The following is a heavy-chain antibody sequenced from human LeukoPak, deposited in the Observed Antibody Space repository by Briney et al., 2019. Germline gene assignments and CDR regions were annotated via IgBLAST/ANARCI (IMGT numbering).Heavy chain of an antibody. CDR3: ARVNYYGSGNTASNWFDP. V-gene: IGHV1-69*13. CDR2: IIPIFGTA. Sequence: SVKVSCKASGGTFSSYAISWVRQAPGQGLEWMGGIIPIFGTANYAQKFQGRVTITADESTSTAYMELSSLRSEDTAVYYCARVNYYGSGNTASNWFDPWGQGTLVTVSP. D-gene: IGHD3-10*01. J-gene: IGHJ5*02. CDR1: GGTFSSYA.